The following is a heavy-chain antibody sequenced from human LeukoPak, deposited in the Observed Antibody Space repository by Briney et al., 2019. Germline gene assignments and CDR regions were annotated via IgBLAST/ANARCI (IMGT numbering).Heavy chain of an antibody. J-gene: IGHJ4*02. CDR3: ARLFSLADFQSLFDF. CDR2: IYTRGSA. CDR1: GGSISSYY. D-gene: IGHD3/OR15-3a*01. Sequence: PSETLSLTCTVAGGSISSYYWSWIRQPPGKGLEWIGYIYTRGSANYNPSLKSRVTISVDTSKNQFSLKLSSVTTADTAVYFCARLFSLADFQSLFDFWGQGTLVPVSS. V-gene: IGHV4-4*09.